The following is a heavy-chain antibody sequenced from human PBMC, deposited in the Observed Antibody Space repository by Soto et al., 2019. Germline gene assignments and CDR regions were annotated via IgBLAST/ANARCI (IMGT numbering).Heavy chain of an antibody. J-gene: IGHJ4*02. V-gene: IGHV3-30*18. D-gene: IGHD5-12*01. Sequence: QVQLVESGGGEVQPGRPLRLSCAASGYSFSSYGMHWVRQAPGKGLEWVAVISYDGSNKYYADSVKGRFTISRDNSKNTLYLQMNSLRAEDTAVYYCAKGSVATLYWGQGTLVTVSS. CDR2: ISYDGSNK. CDR1: GYSFSSYG. CDR3: AKGSVATLY.